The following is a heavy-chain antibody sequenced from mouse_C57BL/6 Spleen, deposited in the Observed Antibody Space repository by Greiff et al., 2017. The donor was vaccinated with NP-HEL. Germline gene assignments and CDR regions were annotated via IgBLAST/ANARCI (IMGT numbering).Heavy chain of an antibody. V-gene: IGHV14-1*01. CDR1: GFNFKDYY. J-gene: IGHJ2*01. Sequence: VQLQQSGAELVRPGASVKLSCTASGFNFKDYYMHWVKQRPEQGLEWIGRIDPEDGDTEYAPKFQGKAIMTADTSSNTAYLQLSSLTSEDTAVYYCATPLGREDFDYWGQGTTLTVSS. D-gene: IGHD3-3*01. CDR2: IDPEDGDT. CDR3: ATPLGREDFDY.